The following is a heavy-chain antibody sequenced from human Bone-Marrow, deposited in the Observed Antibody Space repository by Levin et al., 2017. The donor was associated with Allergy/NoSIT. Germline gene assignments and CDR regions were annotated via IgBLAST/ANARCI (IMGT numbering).Heavy chain of an antibody. CDR2: IWYDGSNK. D-gene: IGHD6-6*01. CDR3: ARALTNAGKQLVFAFDI. V-gene: IGHV3-33*01. Sequence: SCAASGFTFSSYGMHWVRQAPGKGLEWVAVIWYDGSNKYYADSVKGRFTISRDNSKNTLYLQMNSLRAEDTAVYYCARALTNAGKQLVFAFDIWGQGTMVTVSS. J-gene: IGHJ3*02. CDR1: GFTFSSYG.